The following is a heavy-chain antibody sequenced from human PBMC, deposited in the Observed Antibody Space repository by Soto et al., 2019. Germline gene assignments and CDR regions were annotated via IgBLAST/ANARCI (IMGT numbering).Heavy chain of an antibody. J-gene: IGHJ5*02. CDR1: GFTVTNNY. CDR3: ARGVGSGTYYNQYNWFDP. D-gene: IGHD3-10*01. CDR2: IYSGGST. V-gene: IGHV3-66*01. Sequence: GGSLKLSCAASGFTVTNNYMSWVRQAPGKGLEWVSVIYSGGSTYYADSVMGRFTISRDNSKNTVHLQMNSLRAEDTAVYYCARGVGSGTYYNQYNWFDPWGQGTLVTVSS.